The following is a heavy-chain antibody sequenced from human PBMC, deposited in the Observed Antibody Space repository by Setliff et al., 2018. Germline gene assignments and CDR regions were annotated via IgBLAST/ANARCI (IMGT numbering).Heavy chain of an antibody. V-gene: IGHV4-39*07. Sequence: PSETLSLTCTVSGDSIRSSRYYWGWLRQPPGKGLEWIGSIYSSGNTYYNPSLKRRVTISVDTTKNQFSLQLDSVTAADTAVYYCAGDPSSVAARPGYWGQGTLVTVSS. CDR2: IYSSGNT. J-gene: IGHJ4*02. D-gene: IGHD6-6*01. CDR3: AGDPSSVAARPGY. CDR1: GDSIRSSRYY.